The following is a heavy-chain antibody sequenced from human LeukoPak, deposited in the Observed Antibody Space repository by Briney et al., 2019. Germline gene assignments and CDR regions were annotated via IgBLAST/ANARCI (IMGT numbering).Heavy chain of an antibody. Sequence: ASVKVSCKASGYTFTIYGISWVRQAPGQGLEWMGWISAYNGNTNYAQKLQGRVTMTTDTSTSTAYMELRSLRSDDTAVYYCARDRVGYSSSWYADYWGQGTLVTVSS. CDR2: ISAYNGNT. CDR3: ARDRVGYSSSWYADY. J-gene: IGHJ4*02. D-gene: IGHD6-13*01. CDR1: GYTFTIYG. V-gene: IGHV1-18*01.